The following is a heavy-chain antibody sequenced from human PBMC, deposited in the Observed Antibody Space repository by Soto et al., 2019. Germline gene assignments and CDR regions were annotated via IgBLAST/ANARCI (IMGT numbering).Heavy chain of an antibody. J-gene: IGHJ4*02. CDR3: ATPSSDITVVRGVFRAGYFDY. CDR1: GGSISSGGYS. D-gene: IGHD3-10*01. Sequence: SETLSLTCAVSGGSISSGGYSWSWIRQPPGKGLEWIGYIYHSGSTYYNPSLKSRVTISVDRSKNQFSLKLSSVTAADTAVYYCATPSSDITVVRGVFRAGYFDYWGRGTLVTVSS. CDR2: IYHSGST. V-gene: IGHV4-30-2*01.